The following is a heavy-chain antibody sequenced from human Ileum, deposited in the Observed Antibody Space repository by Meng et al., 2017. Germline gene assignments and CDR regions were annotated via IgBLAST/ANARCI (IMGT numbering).Heavy chain of an antibody. V-gene: IGHV4-61*08. CDR3: ARDHWGSLDY. J-gene: IGHJ4*02. D-gene: IGHD7-27*01. Sequence: QVQLQEAGPGLVRPGETLSLICTVSGGSVSSDGFQWGWVRQPPGKGLEWIGYASTNYNPSLKSRVTISLDTSKNQFSLELSSVTAADTAVYYCARDHWGSLDYWGQGILVTVSS. CDR1: GGSVSSDGFQ. CDR2: AST.